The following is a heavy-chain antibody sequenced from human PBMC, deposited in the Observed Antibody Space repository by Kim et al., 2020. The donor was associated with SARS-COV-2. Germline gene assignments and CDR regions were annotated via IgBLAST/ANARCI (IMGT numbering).Heavy chain of an antibody. J-gene: IGHJ4*01. V-gene: IGHV3-9*01. Sequence: GGSLRLSCAASGFTFDDYAMHWVRQAPGKGLEWVSGISWNSGSIGYADSVKGRFTISRDNAKNSLYLQMNSLRAEDTALYYCAKDTVLLWFGEANHFDY. CDR1: GFTFDDYA. CDR2: ISWNSGSI. D-gene: IGHD3-10*01. CDR3: AKDTVLLWFGEANHFDY.